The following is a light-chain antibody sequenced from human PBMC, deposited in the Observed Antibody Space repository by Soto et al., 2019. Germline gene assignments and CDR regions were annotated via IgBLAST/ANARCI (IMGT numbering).Light chain of an antibody. CDR3: QQYGSPQYT. J-gene: IGKJ2*01. CDR1: QSVSSSY. CDR2: GAS. Sequence: EIVLTQSPGILSLSPGERATLSCRASQSVSSSYLAWYQQKPGQAPRLLIYGASSRGTGIPDRFSGSGFGTDFTLTISRLEPEDFAVYYCQQYGSPQYTFGQGTRLEIK. V-gene: IGKV3-20*01.